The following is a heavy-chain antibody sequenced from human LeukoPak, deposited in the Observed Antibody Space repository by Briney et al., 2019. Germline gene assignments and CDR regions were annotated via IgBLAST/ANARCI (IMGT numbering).Heavy chain of an antibody. CDR1: GYTFTNYY. Sequence: GASVKVSCKASGYTFTNYYMHWVRQAPGQGLEWMGIINPSSDTTNYAQKFHARVTMTRDMSTSTAYMELSSLRSDDTAVYYCARDDNYGIFVNVDYWGQGTLVTVSS. CDR2: INPSSDTT. J-gene: IGHJ4*02. V-gene: IGHV1-46*01. CDR3: ARDDNYGIFVNVDY. D-gene: IGHD4-11*01.